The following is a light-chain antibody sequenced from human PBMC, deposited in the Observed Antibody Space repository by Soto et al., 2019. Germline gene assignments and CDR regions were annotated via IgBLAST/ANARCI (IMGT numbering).Light chain of an antibody. V-gene: IGKV3-20*01. CDR2: GAS. CDR3: QQYGSSRT. J-gene: IGKJ1*01. CDR1: ETVNSNY. Sequence: DIVLTHSPGTLSLSPGERATLSFSASETVNSNYLAWYQHKRGQAPRLLIYGASSRATGIPDRFSGSGSGTDFTLTITRLEPEDFAIYYCQQYGSSRTFGQGTKVDIK.